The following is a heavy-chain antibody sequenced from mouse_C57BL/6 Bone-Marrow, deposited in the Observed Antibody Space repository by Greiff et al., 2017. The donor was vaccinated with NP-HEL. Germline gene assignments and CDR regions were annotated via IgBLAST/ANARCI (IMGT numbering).Heavy chain of an antibody. CDR3: ARGATRNYAMDY. Sequence: EVTLVESEGGLVQPGSSMKLSCTASGFTFSDYYMAWFRQVPEKGLEWVANINYDGSSTYYLDSLKSRFIISRDNAKNILYLQMSSLKSEDTATYYCARGATRNYAMDYWGQGTSVTVSS. V-gene: IGHV5-16*01. CDR1: GFTFSDYY. J-gene: IGHJ4*01. D-gene: IGHD3-1*01. CDR2: INYDGSST.